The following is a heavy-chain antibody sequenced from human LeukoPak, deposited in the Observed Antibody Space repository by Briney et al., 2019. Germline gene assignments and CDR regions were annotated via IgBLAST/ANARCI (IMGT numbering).Heavy chain of an antibody. CDR3: AREMATVTSSRSNWSDP. V-gene: IGHV1-18*01. CDR1: GYTFTSYG. CDR2: ISAYNGNT. Sequence: ASVKVSCKASGYTFTSYGISWVRQAPGQGLEWMGWISAYNGNTNYAQKLQGRVTMTTDTSTSTAYMELRSLRSDDTAVYYCAREMATVTSSRSNWSDPWAREPWSPSPQ. D-gene: IGHD4-17*01. J-gene: IGHJ5*02.